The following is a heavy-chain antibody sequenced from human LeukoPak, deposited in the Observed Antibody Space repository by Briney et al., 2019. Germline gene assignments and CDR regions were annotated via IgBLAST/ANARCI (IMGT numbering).Heavy chain of an antibody. Sequence: NPSETLSLTCTVSGGSISSSSHYWGWIRQPPGKGLEWIGSIYYSGSTYYNPPLKRRVTISVHTAKNQFSLKLSSVTAADTAVYYCASRDFWSGRWGQGTLVTVSS. CDR1: GGSISSSSHY. J-gene: IGHJ4*02. D-gene: IGHD3-3*01. CDR3: ASRDFWSGR. V-gene: IGHV4-39*01. CDR2: IYYSGST.